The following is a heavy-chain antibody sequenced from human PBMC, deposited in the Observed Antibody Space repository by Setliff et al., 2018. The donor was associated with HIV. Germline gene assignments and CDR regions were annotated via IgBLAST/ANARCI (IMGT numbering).Heavy chain of an antibody. Sequence: PSETLSLTCTVSGGSISPYYWSWIRQPPGKGLEWIAWISDSGTTNYNPSLKSRVTLSVDTSKNQFSLSLTSVTGADTAVYYCARGGTSSNWFRAWGQGTLVTVSS. CDR2: ISDSGTT. CDR1: GGSISPYY. V-gene: IGHV4-59*01. CDR3: ARGGTSSNWFRA. D-gene: IGHD2-2*01. J-gene: IGHJ5*02.